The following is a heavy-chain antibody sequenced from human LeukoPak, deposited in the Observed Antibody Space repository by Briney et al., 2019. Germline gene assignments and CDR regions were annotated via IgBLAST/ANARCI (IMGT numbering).Heavy chain of an antibody. CDR2: SHYSGST. CDR1: GDSITSGSYY. J-gene: IGHJ6*02. V-gene: IGHV4-61*02. CDR3: ARGRYGNGYYYYYGVDV. Sequence: PSQTLSLTCTVSGDSITSGSYYWAWIRQPPGKGLEWIGCSHYSGSTYYDPSLKSRVTISVDTSKNQFSLKLSSVTAADTAVYYCARGRYGNGYYYYYGVDVWGQGTTVTVSS. D-gene: IGHD5-18*01.